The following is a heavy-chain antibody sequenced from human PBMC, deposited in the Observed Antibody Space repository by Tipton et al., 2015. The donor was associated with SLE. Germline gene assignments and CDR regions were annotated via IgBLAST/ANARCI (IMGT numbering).Heavy chain of an antibody. D-gene: IGHD3-22*01. J-gene: IGHJ2*01. CDR3: ARGGYYYDSSGYSEWYFDL. Sequence: GSLRLSCAASGFTFSSYSMNWVRQAPGKGLEWVSSISSSSSYIYYADSVKGRFTISRDNAKNSLYLQMNSLRAEDTAVYYCARGGYYYDSSGYSEWYFDLWGRGTLVTVSS. V-gene: IGHV3-21*01. CDR2: ISSSSSYI. CDR1: GFTFSSYS.